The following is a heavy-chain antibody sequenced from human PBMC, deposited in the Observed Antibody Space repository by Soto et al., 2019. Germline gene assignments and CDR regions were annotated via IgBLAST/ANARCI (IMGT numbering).Heavy chain of an antibody. J-gene: IGHJ4*02. D-gene: IGHD2-15*01. CDR1: GDSVSNYY. CDR3: ARANLVPPSGRSWPMPFGF. Sequence: SETLSLTCTVSGDSVSNYYWSWFRQPAGKGLEWIGRIYTGGSTNYNPSLKSRVTLSVDTSKNQFSLRLTSVTAADTAVYYCARANLVPPSGRSWPMPFGFWGQGTLGTVSS. V-gene: IGHV4-4*07. CDR2: IYTGGST.